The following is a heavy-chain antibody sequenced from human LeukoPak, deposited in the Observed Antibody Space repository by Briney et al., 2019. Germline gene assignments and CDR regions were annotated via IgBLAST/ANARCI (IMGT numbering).Heavy chain of an antibody. Sequence: SVKVSCTASGGTFSSYAISWVRQAPGKGLEWMGGIIPIFGTANYAQKSQGRVTITADESTSTAYMELSSLRSEDTAVYYCARAPRGYDQYCSGGSCYSSFYYYYGMDVWGKGTTVTVSS. V-gene: IGHV1-69*01. J-gene: IGHJ6*04. D-gene: IGHD2-15*01. CDR1: GGTFSSYA. CDR3: ARAPRGYDQYCSGGSCYSSFYYYYGMDV. CDR2: IIPIFGTA.